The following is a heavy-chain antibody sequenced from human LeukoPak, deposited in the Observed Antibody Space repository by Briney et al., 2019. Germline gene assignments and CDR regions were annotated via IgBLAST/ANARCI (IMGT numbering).Heavy chain of an antibody. CDR3: ARDSSSWYVSEH. J-gene: IGHJ1*01. CDR2: INWNGGSI. CDR1: GFTFDDYG. V-gene: IGHV3-20*04. D-gene: IGHD6-13*01. Sequence: GGSLRLSCAASGFTFDDYGMSWVRHAPGKGLEWVSGINWNGGSIGYADSVKGRFTISRDNAKNSLYLQMNSLRAEDTALYYCARDSSSWYVSEHWGQGTLVTVSS.